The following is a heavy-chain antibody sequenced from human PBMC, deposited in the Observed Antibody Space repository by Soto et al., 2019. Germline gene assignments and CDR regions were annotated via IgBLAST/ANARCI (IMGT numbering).Heavy chain of an antibody. Sequence: PSETLSLTCAVYGGSFSGYYWSWIRQPPGKGLEWIGEINHSGSTNYNPSLKSRVTISVDTSKNQFSLKLSSVTAADTAVYYCARNMLYGDYFDYWGQGTLVTVSS. CDR2: INHSGST. D-gene: IGHD4-17*01. J-gene: IGHJ4*02. CDR1: GGSFSGYY. V-gene: IGHV4-34*01. CDR3: ARNMLYGDYFDY.